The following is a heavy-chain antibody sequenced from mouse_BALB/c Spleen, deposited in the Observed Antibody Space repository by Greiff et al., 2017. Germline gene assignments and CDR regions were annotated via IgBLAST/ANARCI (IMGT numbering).Heavy chain of an antibody. CDR3: ARVWYGNYYWYFDV. D-gene: IGHD2-10*02. V-gene: IGHV14-3*02. Sequence: VQLKQSGAELVKPGASVKLSCTASGFNIKDTYMHWVKQRPEQGLEWIGRIDPANGNTKYDPKFQGKATITADTSSNTAYLQLSSLTSEDTAVYYCARVWYGNYYWYFDVWGAGTTVTVSS. J-gene: IGHJ1*01. CDR2: IDPANGNT. CDR1: GFNIKDTY.